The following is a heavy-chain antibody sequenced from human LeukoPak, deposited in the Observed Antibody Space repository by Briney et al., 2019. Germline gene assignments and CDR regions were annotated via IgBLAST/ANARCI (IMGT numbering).Heavy chain of an antibody. CDR1: GFTFSSYG. V-gene: IGHV3-30*02. CDR3: AKDHYYYDSSGYYSHY. J-gene: IGHJ4*02. Sequence: GSLRLSCAASGFTFSSYGMHWVRQAPGKGLEWVAFIRYDGSNKYYADSVKGRFTISRDNFKNTLYLQMNSLRAEDTAVYYCAKDHYYYDSSGYYSHYWGQGTLVTVSS. CDR2: IRYDGSNK. D-gene: IGHD3-22*01.